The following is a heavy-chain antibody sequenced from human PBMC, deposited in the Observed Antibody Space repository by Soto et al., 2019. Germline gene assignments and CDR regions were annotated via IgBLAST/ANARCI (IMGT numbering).Heavy chain of an antibody. Sequence: QVQLVQSGAEVKKPGSSVKVSCKASGGTFSSYTISWVRQAPGQGLEWMGRIIPILGIANYAQKFQGRVTITADNSTSTAYMELSSLRSEDTAVYYCASGVGVQLWSWGEFDYWGQGTLVTVSS. CDR2: IIPILGIA. CDR1: GGTFSSYT. CDR3: ASGVGVQLWSWGEFDY. J-gene: IGHJ4*02. V-gene: IGHV1-69*02. D-gene: IGHD5-18*01.